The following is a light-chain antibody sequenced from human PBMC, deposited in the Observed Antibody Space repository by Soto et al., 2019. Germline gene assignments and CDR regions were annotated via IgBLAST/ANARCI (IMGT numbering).Light chain of an antibody. Sequence: EIVMTQSPATLSVSPGERATLSCRASQSVSSNLAWYQQKPGQAPRLLIYGASTRATGIPARFSGSGSGTDFTLTISRLEPEDFAVYYCQQYGSSGTFGRGTKV. J-gene: IGKJ4*02. CDR1: QSVSSN. CDR3: QQYGSSGT. V-gene: IGKV3D-15*01. CDR2: GAS.